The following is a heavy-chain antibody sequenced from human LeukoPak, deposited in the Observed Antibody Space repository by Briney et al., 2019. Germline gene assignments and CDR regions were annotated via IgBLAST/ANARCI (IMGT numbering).Heavy chain of an antibody. V-gene: IGHV1-2*02. CDR2: INPNSGGT. Sequence: ASVKVSCEASGYTFAGYYMHWVRQAPGQGLEWMGWINPNSGGTNYAQKFQGRVTMTRDTSISTAYMELSRLRSDDTAVYYCARGALITMVRGARDYWGQGTLVTVSS. D-gene: IGHD3-10*01. J-gene: IGHJ4*02. CDR3: ARGALITMVRGARDY. CDR1: GYTFAGYY.